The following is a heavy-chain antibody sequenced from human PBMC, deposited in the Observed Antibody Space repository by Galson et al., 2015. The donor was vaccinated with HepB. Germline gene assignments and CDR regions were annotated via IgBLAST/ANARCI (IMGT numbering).Heavy chain of an antibody. D-gene: IGHD2-15*01. CDR2: ISSDGSNR. CDR1: GFSFSTYA. J-gene: IGHJ2*01. CDR3: ARERREYCSGGSCNRYWYFDP. Sequence: SLRLSCAASGFSFSTYAVHWVRQAPGKGLEWVAVISSDGSNRYYADPVKGRFSISRDNSKNTLYLQMNSPRAEDTAVYYCARERREYCSGGSCNRYWYFDPWGRGTLVTVSS. V-gene: IGHV3-30-3*01.